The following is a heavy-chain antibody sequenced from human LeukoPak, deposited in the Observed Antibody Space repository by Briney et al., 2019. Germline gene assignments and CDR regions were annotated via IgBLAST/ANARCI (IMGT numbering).Heavy chain of an antibody. CDR3: AKDSSGYNYDAVGASDI. CDR1: GFTFSAYG. D-gene: IGHD3-22*01. V-gene: IGHV3-30*02. CDR2: IRYHGNNK. J-gene: IGHJ3*02. Sequence: GGSLRLSCAASGFTFSAYGMHWVRQAPGKGLEWVAFIRYHGNNKYYADSVKGRFTISRDNSKNTLYLQMNSLRAEDTAVYYCAKDSSGYNYDAVGASDIWGQGTMVTVSS.